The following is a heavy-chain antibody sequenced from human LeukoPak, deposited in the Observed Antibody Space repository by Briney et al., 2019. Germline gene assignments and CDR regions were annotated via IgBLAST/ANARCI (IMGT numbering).Heavy chain of an antibody. Sequence: GGSLRLSCAASGFTFSSYGMHWVRQAPGKGLEWVAVISYDGSNKYYADSVKGRFTISRDNSKNTLYLQMNSLRAEDTAVYYCAKDLDVDTVMVIRGAPNWFDPWGQGTLVTVSS. J-gene: IGHJ5*02. CDR1: GFTFSSYG. CDR3: AKDLDVDTVMVIRGAPNWFDP. V-gene: IGHV3-30*18. D-gene: IGHD5-18*01. CDR2: ISYDGSNK.